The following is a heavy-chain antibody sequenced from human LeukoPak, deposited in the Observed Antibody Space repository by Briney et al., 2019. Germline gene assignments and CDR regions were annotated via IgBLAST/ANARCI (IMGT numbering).Heavy chain of an antibody. CDR2: IYYSGST. V-gene: IGHV4-59*01. D-gene: IGHD1-26*01. CDR3: ARLCIVGTKSAFDI. Sequence: SETLSLTCTVSGGSISSYYWSWIRQPPGKGLEWIGYIYYSGSTNYNPSLKSRVTISVDTSKNQFSLKLSSVIAADTAVYYCARLCIVGTKSAFDIWGQGTMVTVSS. J-gene: IGHJ3*02. CDR1: GGSISSYY.